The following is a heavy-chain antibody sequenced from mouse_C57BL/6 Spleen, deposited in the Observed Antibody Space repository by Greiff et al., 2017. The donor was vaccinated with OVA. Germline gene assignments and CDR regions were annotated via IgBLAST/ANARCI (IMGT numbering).Heavy chain of an antibody. V-gene: IGHV1-55*01. D-gene: IGHD2-4*01. J-gene: IGHJ3*01. Sequence: VQLQESGAELVKPGASVKMSCKASGYTFTSYWITWVKQRPGQGLEWIGDIYPGSGSTNYNEKFKSKATLTVDTSSSTAYMQLSSLTSEDSAVYYCAIYYDYEAFAYWGQGTLVTVSA. CDR1: GYTFTSYW. CDR2: IYPGSGST. CDR3: AIYYDYEAFAY.